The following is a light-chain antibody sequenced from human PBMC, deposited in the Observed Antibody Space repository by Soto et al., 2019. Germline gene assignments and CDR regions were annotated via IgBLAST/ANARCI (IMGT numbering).Light chain of an antibody. J-gene: IGKJ5*01. CDR2: GAS. V-gene: IGKV3D-20*02. CDR1: QSVSSSY. CDR3: QQRSNWQGT. Sequence: EIVLTQSPGTLSLSPVERATLSCRASQSVSSSYLAWYQRKPGQAPRLLIHGASTRAAGISDRFSGSGSGTDFTLAISSLEPEDFAVYYCQQRSNWQGTFGQGTRLEIK.